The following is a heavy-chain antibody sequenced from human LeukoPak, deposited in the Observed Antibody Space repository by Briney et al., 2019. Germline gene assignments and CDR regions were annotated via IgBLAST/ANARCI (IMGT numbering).Heavy chain of an antibody. J-gene: IGHJ4*02. Sequence: SETLSLTCTVSGDSISSGGYYWSWIRQQPGKGLEWLGNIYYSGSTRYNPSLKSRVTISVDTSKNQFSLKLTSVTAADTAVYYCARWYYDSSGYRYFDYWGQGTQVTVSS. CDR3: ARWYYDSSGYRYFDY. D-gene: IGHD3-22*01. CDR2: IYYSGST. CDR1: GDSISSGGYY. V-gene: IGHV4-31*03.